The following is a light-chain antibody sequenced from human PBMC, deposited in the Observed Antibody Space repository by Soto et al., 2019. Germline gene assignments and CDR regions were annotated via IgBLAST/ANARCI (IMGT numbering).Light chain of an antibody. Sequence: EIVLTQSPGTLSLSPGERATLSCRASQSVSSSYLAWYQQKPGQAPRLLIYGASSRVTGIPDRFSGSGSGTDVTLTISRLEPEDFAVYYCQQYGSSLLYTFGQGTKLEIK. V-gene: IGKV3-20*01. CDR2: GAS. CDR3: QQYGSSLLYT. CDR1: QSVSSSY. J-gene: IGKJ2*01.